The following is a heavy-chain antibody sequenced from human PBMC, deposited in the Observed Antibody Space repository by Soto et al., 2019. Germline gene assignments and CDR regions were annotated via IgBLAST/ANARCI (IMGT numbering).Heavy chain of an antibody. Sequence: ASVKVSCKASGYTFTSYGISWVRQAPGQGLEWMGWMSAYNGNTNYAQKLQGRVTMTTDTSTSTAYMELRSLRSDDTAVYYCARVGAYGGHYDFWSGYPHPHYYYYGMDVWGQGTTVTVSS. CDR2: MSAYNGNT. V-gene: IGHV1-18*01. CDR1: GYTFTSYG. D-gene: IGHD3-3*01. J-gene: IGHJ6*02. CDR3: ARVGAYGGHYDFWSGYPHPHYYYYGMDV.